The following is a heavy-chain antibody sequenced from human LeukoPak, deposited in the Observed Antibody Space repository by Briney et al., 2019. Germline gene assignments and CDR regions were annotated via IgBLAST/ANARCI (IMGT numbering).Heavy chain of an antibody. CDR3: ARGGSSWYYYYMDV. J-gene: IGHJ6*03. D-gene: IGHD6-13*01. V-gene: IGHV3-20*01. Sequence: GGSLRLSCAASGFTFVDYVMSWVRQAPGKGVGWVSGINWNGGSTGYVDSVKGRFTISRDNAKNSLYLQMNSLRAEDTALYHCARGGSSWYYYYMDVWGKGTTVTVSS. CDR2: INWNGGST. CDR1: GFTFVDYV.